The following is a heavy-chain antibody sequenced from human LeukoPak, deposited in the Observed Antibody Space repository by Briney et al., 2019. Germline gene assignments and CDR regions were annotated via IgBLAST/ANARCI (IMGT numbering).Heavy chain of an antibody. CDR2: IYYSGST. CDR3: ARAITIFGVVIGTGYFDY. D-gene: IGHD3-3*01. Sequence: SETLSLTCAVYGGSFSGYYWGWIRQPPGKGLEWIGSIYYSGSTYYNPSLKSRVTISVDTSKNQFSLKLSSVTAADTAVYYCARAITIFGVVIGTGYFDYWGQGTLVTVSS. CDR1: GGSFSGYY. J-gene: IGHJ4*02. V-gene: IGHV4-34*01.